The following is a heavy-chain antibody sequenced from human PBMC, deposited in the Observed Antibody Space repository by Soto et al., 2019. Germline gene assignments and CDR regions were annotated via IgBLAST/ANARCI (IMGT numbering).Heavy chain of an antibody. CDR1: GFTLSSYG. CDR2: IWYDGSNK. V-gene: IGHV3-33*01. Sequence: GGSLRLSCAASGFTLSSYGMHWVRQAPGKGLEWEAVIWYDGSNKYYADSVKGRFTISSDNSKNALYLQMNILIAEDTAVYYCARDLVTMIVANWGQGTLVTVSS. D-gene: IGHD3-22*01. J-gene: IGHJ4*02. CDR3: ARDLVTMIVAN.